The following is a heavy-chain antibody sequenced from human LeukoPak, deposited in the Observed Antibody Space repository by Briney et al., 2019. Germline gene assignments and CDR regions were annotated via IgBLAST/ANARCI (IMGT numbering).Heavy chain of an antibody. Sequence: ASVEVSCKACGFTFTSSAVQWVRQARGQRLEWIGWIVVGSGNTNYAQKFQERVTITRDMSTSTAYMELSSLRSEDTAVYYCAALINGSGSFVWFDPWGQGTLVTVSS. CDR2: IVVGSGNT. CDR1: GFTFTSSA. V-gene: IGHV1-58*01. J-gene: IGHJ5*02. CDR3: AALINGSGSFVWFDP. D-gene: IGHD3-10*01.